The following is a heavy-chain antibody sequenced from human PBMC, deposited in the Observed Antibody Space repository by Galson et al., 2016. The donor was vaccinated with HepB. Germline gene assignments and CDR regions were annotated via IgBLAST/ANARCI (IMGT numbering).Heavy chain of an antibody. V-gene: IGHV1-18*01. CDR2: ISGDNVNT. CDR3: ASDAKDHYDSDGYYYLVCDY. D-gene: IGHD3-22*01. Sequence: SVKVSCKASGYTFITYGISWVRQAPGQGLEWMGWISGDNVNTKSARKFQGRVTMTTDTSTSTAYMELRSLRSDDTAVYYCASDAKDHYDSDGYYYLVCDYWGQGTLVTVSS. J-gene: IGHJ4*02. CDR1: GYTFITYG.